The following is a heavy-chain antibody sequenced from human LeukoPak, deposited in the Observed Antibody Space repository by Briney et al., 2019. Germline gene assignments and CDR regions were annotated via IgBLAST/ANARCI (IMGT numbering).Heavy chain of an antibody. CDR3: ARLYSITWYYFDY. CDR2: MFYSGST. V-gene: IGHV4-39*07. Sequence: SETLSLTCAVSGGSISSSSYYWAWIRQPPGKGLEWVGSMFYSGSTYYNPSHKSRVTISVNTSKNQFSLKLSSVTAADTAVYYCARLYSITWYYFDYWGQGTLVTVSS. CDR1: GGSISSSSYY. D-gene: IGHD6-13*01. J-gene: IGHJ4*02.